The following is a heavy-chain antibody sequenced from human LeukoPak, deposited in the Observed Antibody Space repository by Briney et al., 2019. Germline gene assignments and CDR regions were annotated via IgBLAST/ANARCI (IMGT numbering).Heavy chain of an antibody. CDR1: GGSISSYY. CDR2: IYYSGST. J-gene: IGHJ4*02. D-gene: IGHD1-20*01. Sequence: SETLSLTCTVSGGSISSYYWSWIRQPPGKGLEWIGYIYYSGSTNYNPSLKSRVTISVYTSKNQFSLKLSSVTAADTAVYYCASFNWNDFWFDYWGQGTLVTVSS. CDR3: ASFNWNDFWFDY. V-gene: IGHV4-59*08.